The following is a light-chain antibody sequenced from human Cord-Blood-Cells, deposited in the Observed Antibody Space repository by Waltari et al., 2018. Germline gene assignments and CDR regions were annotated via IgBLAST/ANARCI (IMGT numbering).Light chain of an antibody. CDR2: DAS. CDR1: QDISNY. Sequence: DIQMTQSPSSLSASVGDRVTITCQASQDISNYLNWYQQKPGKAPKLLIYDASKLETGVPSSFSGSGSGTDFTFTISSLQPEDIATYYCQQYDNLSLTFGGGTKVEIK. V-gene: IGKV1-33*01. CDR3: QQYDNLSLT. J-gene: IGKJ4*01.